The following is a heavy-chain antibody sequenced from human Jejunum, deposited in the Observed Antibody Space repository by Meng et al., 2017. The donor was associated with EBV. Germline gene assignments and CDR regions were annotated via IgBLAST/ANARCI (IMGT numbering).Heavy chain of an antibody. Sequence: QVQLQESGPGLGKPSETLSLTCTVSGGSVSSGGYYWSWIRQPPGKGLEWIGYIYNSESTNYKSSLKSRVTISADTSKNQFSLRLSSVTAADTAVYYCARDQNGSYFAYWGQGTLVTVFS. D-gene: IGHD1-26*01. CDR3: ARDQNGSYFAY. CDR1: GGSVSSGGYY. CDR2: IYNSEST. V-gene: IGHV4-61*08. J-gene: IGHJ4*02.